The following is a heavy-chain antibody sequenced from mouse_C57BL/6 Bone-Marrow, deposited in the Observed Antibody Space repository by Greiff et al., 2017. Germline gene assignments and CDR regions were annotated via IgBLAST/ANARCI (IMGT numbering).Heavy chain of an antibody. CDR3: TRSPFNYYGSFCAV. Sequence: EVQLQQSGAELVRPGASVKLSCTASGFNITDDYMHWVKQRPEPGLEWIGWIDPENGDTEYASKFKGKATITAYTSSNTAYLQLSSLTSEDTAVYYCTRSPFNYYGSFCAVWGTGTTVTVSS. J-gene: IGHJ1*03. CDR1: GFNITDDY. D-gene: IGHD1-1*01. V-gene: IGHV14-4*01. CDR2: IDPENGDT.